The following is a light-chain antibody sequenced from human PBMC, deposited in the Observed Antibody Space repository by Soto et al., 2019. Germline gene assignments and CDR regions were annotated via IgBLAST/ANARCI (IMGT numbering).Light chain of an antibody. CDR1: SSDVGGYNY. J-gene: IGLJ2*01. CDR2: DVS. Sequence: QSVLTQPRSVSGSPGQSVTISCTGTSSDVGGYNYVSWYQQHPGKAPKLMIYDVSNRPSGVPDRFSGSKSGNTASLTISGLQAEDEADYYCCSYAGDYTLVFDGGTKLTVL. CDR3: CSYAGDYTLV. V-gene: IGLV2-11*01.